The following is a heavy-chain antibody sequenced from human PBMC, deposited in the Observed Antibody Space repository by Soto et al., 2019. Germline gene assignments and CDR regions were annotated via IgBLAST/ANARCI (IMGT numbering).Heavy chain of an antibody. CDR1: GFTFSSYS. Sequence: GGSLRLSCAASGFTFSSYSMNWVRQAPGKGLEWVSYISSSSNAIYYADSVKGRFTSSRDNAKNSLYLQMNSLRAEDTAVYYCAVPSFIAARLPSFYMDVWGKGTTVTVSS. V-gene: IGHV3-48*01. CDR3: AVPSFIAARLPSFYMDV. J-gene: IGHJ6*03. D-gene: IGHD6-6*01. CDR2: ISSSSNAI.